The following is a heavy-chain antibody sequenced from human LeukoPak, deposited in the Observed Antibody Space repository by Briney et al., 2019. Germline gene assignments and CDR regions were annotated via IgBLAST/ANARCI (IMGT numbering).Heavy chain of an antibody. V-gene: IGHV1-2*02. D-gene: IGHD3-3*01. Sequence: GASVKVSCKASGYTFTGYYMHWVRQAPGQGLEWMGWINPNSGGTNYAQKFQGRVTMTRDTSISTAYMELSRLRSDDTAVYYCARSFWSGYLYFDYWGQGTLVTVSS. J-gene: IGHJ4*02. CDR1: GYTFTGYY. CDR3: ARSFWSGYLYFDY. CDR2: INPNSGGT.